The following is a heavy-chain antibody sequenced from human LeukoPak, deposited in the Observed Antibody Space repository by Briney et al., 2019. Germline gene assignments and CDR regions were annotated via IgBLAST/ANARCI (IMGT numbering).Heavy chain of an antibody. D-gene: IGHD1-26*01. Sequence: SETLSLTCTVSGCTISSYYWSWIRQPPGKGLEWIGYIYTSGSTNCNPSIQSRVTISVDMSKDKFSLKLSSLTAAVTAVYYCARSRRGSYSNYYFYLDVWGKGTTVTVSS. CDR3: ARSRRGSYSNYYFYLDV. J-gene: IGHJ6*03. CDR1: GCTISSYY. CDR2: IYTSGST. V-gene: IGHV4-4*09.